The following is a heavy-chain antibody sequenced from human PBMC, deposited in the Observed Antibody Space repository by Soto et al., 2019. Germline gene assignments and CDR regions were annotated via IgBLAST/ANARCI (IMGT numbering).Heavy chain of an antibody. CDR3: AKALYSSSHPPFDP. CDR1: AFTFRSYA. CDR2: ISSSGGDT. Sequence: GGSLRLSCAASAFTFRSYAMNWVRQAPGKGLEWVSAISSSGGDTYYADSVKGRFTISRDNSKNTLYLQMNSLRAEDTGAYYCAKALYSSSHPPFDPWGQGTPVTVSS. D-gene: IGHD6-13*01. J-gene: IGHJ5*02. V-gene: IGHV3-23*01.